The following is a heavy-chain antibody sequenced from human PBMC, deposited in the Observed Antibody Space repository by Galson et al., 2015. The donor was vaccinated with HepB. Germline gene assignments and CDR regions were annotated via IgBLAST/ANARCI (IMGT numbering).Heavy chain of an antibody. Sequence: SVKVSCKASGYIFTGYSIHWVRQAPGQRLEWMGWINADNGNTKYSQKFQDRLTISRDTSASTAYMELSGLRSDDTALYYCARDQSEMSLDYWGQGSPVTVSS. CDR1: GYIFTGYS. D-gene: IGHD5-24*01. CDR2: INADNGNT. V-gene: IGHV1-3*01. CDR3: ARDQSEMSLDY. J-gene: IGHJ4*02.